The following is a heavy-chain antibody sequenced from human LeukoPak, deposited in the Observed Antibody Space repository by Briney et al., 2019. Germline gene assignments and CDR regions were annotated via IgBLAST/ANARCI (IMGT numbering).Heavy chain of an antibody. D-gene: IGHD2-8*01. J-gene: IGHJ5*02. CDR1: GYTFTDYY. V-gene: IGHV1-2*02. CDR2: ISPNNGGT. Sequence: GASVKVSCKASGYTFTDYYVHWVRQAPAQGLEWMGGISPNNGGTLYAERFQGRVTLTRDTSIRTAYMELSRLRSDDTAVYYCVREYEEVLGVSGFDPWGEGTHVTVSS. CDR3: VREYEEVLGVSGFDP.